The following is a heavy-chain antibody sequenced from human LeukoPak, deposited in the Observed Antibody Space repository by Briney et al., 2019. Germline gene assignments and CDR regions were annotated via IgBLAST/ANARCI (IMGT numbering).Heavy chain of an antibody. CDR3: ARDPCDYGGNGRIGWFDP. Sequence: SETLSLTCTVSGGSISSYYWSWIRQPAGKGLEWIGRIYTSGSTNYNPSLKSRVTMSVDTSKNQFSLKLSSVTAADTAVYYCARDPCDYGGNGRIGWFDPWGQGTLVTVSS. CDR2: IYTSGST. D-gene: IGHD4-23*01. J-gene: IGHJ5*02. CDR1: GGSISSYY. V-gene: IGHV4-4*07.